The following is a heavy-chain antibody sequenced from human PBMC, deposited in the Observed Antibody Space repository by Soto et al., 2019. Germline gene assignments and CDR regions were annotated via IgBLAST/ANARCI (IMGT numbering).Heavy chain of an antibody. V-gene: IGHV4-34*01. J-gene: IGHJ4*02. Sequence: QVQLQQWGAGLLKPSETLSLTCAVYGVSFSGYYWSWIRQPPGKGLEWIGEINHSGSTNYNPSLKSRVTISVDTSKNQFSLKLSSVTAADTAVYYCARVSSSSIVRGVIDYWGQGTLVTVSS. D-gene: IGHD3-10*01. CDR3: ARVSSSSIVRGVIDY. CDR2: INHSGST. CDR1: GVSFSGYY.